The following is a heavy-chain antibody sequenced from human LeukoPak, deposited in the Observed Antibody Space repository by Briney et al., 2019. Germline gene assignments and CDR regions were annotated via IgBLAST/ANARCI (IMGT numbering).Heavy chain of an antibody. J-gene: IGHJ6*03. CDR3: ARDYYDFWSGYKSYYMDV. V-gene: IGHV3-48*03. Sequence: GGSLRLSCAASGFTFSSYEMNWVRQAPGKGLEWVSYISSSGSTIYYADSVKGRFTISRDNAKNSLYLQMNSLRAEDTAVYYCARDYYDFWSGYKSYYMDVWGKGTTVTVSS. CDR1: GFTFSSYE. CDR2: ISSSGSTI. D-gene: IGHD3-3*01.